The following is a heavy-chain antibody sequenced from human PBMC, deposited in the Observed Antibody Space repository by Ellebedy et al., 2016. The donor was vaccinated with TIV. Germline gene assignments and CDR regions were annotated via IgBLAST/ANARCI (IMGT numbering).Heavy chain of an antibody. D-gene: IGHD3-22*01. CDR2: MNQDGSEK. Sequence: PGGSLRLSCAASGFIFSNSWMTWVRQAPGKGLEWVAKMNQDGSEKYYVDSVKGRFTVSRDNAKNSLYLQMNSLRAEDTAVYYCARVITYYSDTRGFDYYIDYWGQGTLVNVSS. V-gene: IGHV3-7*01. CDR1: GFIFSNSW. CDR3: ARVITYYSDTRGFDYYIDY. J-gene: IGHJ4*02.